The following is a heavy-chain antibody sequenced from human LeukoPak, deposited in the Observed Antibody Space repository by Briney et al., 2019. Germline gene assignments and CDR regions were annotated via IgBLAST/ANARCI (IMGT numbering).Heavy chain of an antibody. J-gene: IGHJ6*03. CDR3: ARVWEAVAGKEGSYYYYMDV. Sequence: PGGSLRLSCAASGFTFSSYWMSWVRQAPGKGLEWVANIKQDGSEKYYVDSVKGRFTISRDNAKNSLYLQMNSLRAEDTAVYYCARVWEAVAGKEGSYYYYMDVWGKGTTVTVSS. CDR2: IKQDGSEK. V-gene: IGHV3-7*04. CDR1: GFTFSSYW. D-gene: IGHD6-19*01.